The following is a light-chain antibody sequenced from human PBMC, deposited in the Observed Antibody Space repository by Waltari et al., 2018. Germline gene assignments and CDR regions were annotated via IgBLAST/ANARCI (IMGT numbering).Light chain of an antibody. CDR1: SRHIGRYDI. J-gene: IGLJ3*02. CDR2: DVS. CDR3: CSYAGNYVWV. Sequence: QSALTQPAAVSGSPGQSVTISCPGASRHIGRYDIVSWYQQHPGNAPKLVISDVSKRPSGVSDRFSGSKSGDTASLTISGLQFEDEADYYCCSYAGNYVWVFGGGTRLTVL. V-gene: IGLV2-23*02.